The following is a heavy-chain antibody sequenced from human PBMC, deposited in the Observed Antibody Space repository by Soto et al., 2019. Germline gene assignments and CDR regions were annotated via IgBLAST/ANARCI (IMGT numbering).Heavy chain of an antibody. V-gene: IGHV3-30*18. CDR3: AKDFGNPRFFHWDYYYYGMDV. D-gene: IGHD3-10*01. CDR2: ISYDGSNK. CDR1: GFTFSSYG. J-gene: IGHJ6*02. Sequence: QVQLVESGGGVVQPGRSLRLSCAASGFTFSSYGMHWVRQAPGKGLEWVAVISYDGSNKYYADSVKGRFTISRDNSKNTLYLQMNSLRAEDTAVYYCAKDFGNPRFFHWDYYYYGMDVWGQGTTVTVSS.